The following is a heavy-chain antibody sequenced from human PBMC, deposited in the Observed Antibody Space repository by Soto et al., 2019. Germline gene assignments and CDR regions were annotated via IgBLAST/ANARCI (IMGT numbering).Heavy chain of an antibody. Sequence: ASVKVSCKASGYTFTSSDINWVRQATGQGLEWMGWMNPNSGNTGYAQKFQGRVTMTRNTSISTAYMELSSLRSEDTAVYYCARERASFYGMDVWGQGTTVTVSS. CDR3: ARERASFYGMDV. V-gene: IGHV1-8*01. CDR2: MNPNSGNT. J-gene: IGHJ6*02. CDR1: GYTFTSSD.